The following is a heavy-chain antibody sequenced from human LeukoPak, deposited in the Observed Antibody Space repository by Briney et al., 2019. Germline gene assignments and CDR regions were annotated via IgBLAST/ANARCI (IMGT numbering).Heavy chain of an antibody. CDR2: IYTSGST. V-gene: IGHV4-4*07. Sequence: KPSETLSLTCTVSGGSISSFYWSWIRQPAGKGLEWIGRIYTSGSTNYNPSLKSRVTMSVDTSKNQFSLKLSSVTAADTAVYYCARVGSSSWSNWFDPWGQGTLVTVSP. J-gene: IGHJ5*02. D-gene: IGHD6-13*01. CDR1: GGSISSFY. CDR3: ARVGSSSWSNWFDP.